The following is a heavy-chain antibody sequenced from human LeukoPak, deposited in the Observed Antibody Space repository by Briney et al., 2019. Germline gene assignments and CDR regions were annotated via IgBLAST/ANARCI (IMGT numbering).Heavy chain of an antibody. V-gene: IGHV3-30-3*01. J-gene: IGHJ4*02. CDR3: ARDSVGATNYFDY. CDR2: ISYDGSNK. Sequence: VGSLRLSCAASGFTFSSYAMHWVRQAPGKGLEWVAVISYDGSNKYYADSVKGRFTVSRDNSKNTLYLQMNSLRAEDTAVYYCARDSVGATNYFDYWGQGTLVTVSS. CDR1: GFTFSSYA. D-gene: IGHD1-26*01.